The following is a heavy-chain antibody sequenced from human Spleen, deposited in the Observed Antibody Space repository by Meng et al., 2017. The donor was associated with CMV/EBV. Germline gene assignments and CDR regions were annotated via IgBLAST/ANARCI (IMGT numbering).Heavy chain of an antibody. CDR3: AKGDIVVVRNGDAFDM. Sequence: GGSLRLSCAASGFTFSSYGMHWVRQAPGKGLEWVAFIRYDGSNKYYADSVKGRFTIFRDNSKNTLYLQMNSLRAEDTAVYYCAKGDIVVVRNGDAFDMWGQGTMVTVSS. J-gene: IGHJ3*02. D-gene: IGHD2-2*01. CDR1: GFTFSSYG. CDR2: IRYDGSNK. V-gene: IGHV3-30*02.